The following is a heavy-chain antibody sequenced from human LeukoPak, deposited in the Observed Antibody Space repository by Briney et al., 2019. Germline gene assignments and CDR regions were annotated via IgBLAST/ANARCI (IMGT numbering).Heavy chain of an antibody. J-gene: IGHJ4*02. V-gene: IGHV3-64*01. Sequence: GGSLRLSCAASGFTFSDYGMHWVRQAPGKGLEYVSAISRNGDSTYYANSVKGRFTISRDNSKNTLYLQMGSLTSEDMAVYFCARDSCGGGDCWRYFEHWGQGTLVTVSS. CDR3: ARDSCGGGDCWRYFEH. CDR2: ISRNGDST. D-gene: IGHD2-21*02. CDR1: GFTFSDYG.